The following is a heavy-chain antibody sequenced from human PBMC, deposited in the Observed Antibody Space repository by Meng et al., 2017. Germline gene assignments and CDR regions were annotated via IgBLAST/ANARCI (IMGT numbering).Heavy chain of an antibody. CDR2: INSYSGDT. CDR1: GYIFASYG. Sequence: QVQLVQSGAELKKPGASVKVSCKASGYIFASYGIHWVRQAPGQGLEWIGWINSYSGDTNYTQTLQGRVTLTKEPSTSTAYMELRSLRSDDTAVYYCAREERGSGDSWGQGTLVTVSS. J-gene: IGHJ5*02. V-gene: IGHV1-18*01. D-gene: IGHD3-22*01. CDR3: AREERGSGDS.